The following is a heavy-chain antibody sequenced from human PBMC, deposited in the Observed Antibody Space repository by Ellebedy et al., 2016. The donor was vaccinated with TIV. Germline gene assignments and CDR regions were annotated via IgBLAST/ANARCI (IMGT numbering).Heavy chain of an antibody. V-gene: IGHV3-30-3*01. J-gene: IGHJ6*02. CDR2: ISYDGSNK. D-gene: IGHD3-3*01. CDR1: GFTFSSYA. Sequence: GESLKISCAASGFTFSSYAMHWVRPAPGKGLEGVAVISYDGSNKYYADSAKGRFTISRDNSKNTLYLQMNSLRAEDTAVYYCARERVITIARGPRAYYYYGMDVWGQGTTVTVSS. CDR3: ARERVITIARGPRAYYYYGMDV.